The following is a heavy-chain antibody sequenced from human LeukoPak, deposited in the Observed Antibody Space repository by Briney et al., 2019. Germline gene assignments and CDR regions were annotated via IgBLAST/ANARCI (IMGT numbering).Heavy chain of an antibody. CDR2: ISSSSSTI. V-gene: IGHV3-48*02. Sequence: GGSLRLSCAASGFTFSSYAMHWVRQAPGKGLEWVSYISSSSSTIYYADSVKGRFTISRDNAKNSLYLQMNSLRDEDTAVYYCARVGVPMIDLFDYWGQGTLVTVSS. CDR3: ARVGVPMIDLFDY. CDR1: GFTFSSYA. D-gene: IGHD3-22*01. J-gene: IGHJ4*02.